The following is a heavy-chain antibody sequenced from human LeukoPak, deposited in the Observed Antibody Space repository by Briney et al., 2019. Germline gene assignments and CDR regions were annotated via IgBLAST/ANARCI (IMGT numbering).Heavy chain of an antibody. CDR3: ARQEYYYDSSGYYYGGLDY. V-gene: IGHV3-30*03. Sequence: GRSLRLSCAASGFTFSSYGMHWVRQAPGKGLEWVAVISYDGSNKYYADSVKGRFTISRDNSKNTLYLRMNSLRAEDTAVYYCARQEYYYDSSGYYYGGLDYWGQGTLVTVSS. D-gene: IGHD3-22*01. J-gene: IGHJ4*02. CDR2: ISYDGSNK. CDR1: GFTFSSYG.